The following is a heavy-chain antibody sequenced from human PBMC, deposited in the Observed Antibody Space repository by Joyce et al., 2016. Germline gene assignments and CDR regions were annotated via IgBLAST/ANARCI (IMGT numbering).Heavy chain of an antibody. CDR3: AKENTNMVTFDS. D-gene: IGHD5-18*01. J-gene: IGHJ4*02. V-gene: IGHV3-43*01. Sequence: EVQLVESGGLVGQPGGSLRLSCATSGFTFKDYPMHWVRQPPGKGLAWVSLISRDGDITYYGDSVKGRFTISRDNSKNSLYLEINSLRLEDTALYFCAKENTNMVTFDSWGQGSLVTVSS. CDR1: GFTFKDYP. CDR2: ISRDGDIT.